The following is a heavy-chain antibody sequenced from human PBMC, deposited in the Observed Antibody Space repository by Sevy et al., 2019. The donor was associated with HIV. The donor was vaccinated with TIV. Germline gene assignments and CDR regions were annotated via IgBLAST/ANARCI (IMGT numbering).Heavy chain of an antibody. CDR2: IYPGDYDT. Sequence: GESLKISCKGSGYRFSDYWIGWVRQMPGKGLEWMGIIYPGDYDTTYSPSFQGQVTISVDKSISTAYLQWTSLKASDTAMFYCARGARGTLPSYYYYPMDVWGQGTTVTVSS. CDR3: ARGARGTLPSYYYYPMDV. D-gene: IGHD1-1*01. CDR1: GYRFSDYW. J-gene: IGHJ6*02. V-gene: IGHV5-51*01.